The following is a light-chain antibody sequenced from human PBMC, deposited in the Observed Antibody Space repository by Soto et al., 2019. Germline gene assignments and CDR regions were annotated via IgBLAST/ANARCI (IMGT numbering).Light chain of an antibody. CDR3: QQYNSYA. CDR1: QSISSW. J-gene: IGKJ3*01. V-gene: IGKV1-5*01. Sequence: DIQMTQSPSTLSASVGDRVTITCRASQSISSWLARYQQKPGKAPKLLIYDASSLESGVPSRFSGSGSGTEFTLTISSLQPDDFATYYCQQYNSYAFGPGTKVDIK. CDR2: DAS.